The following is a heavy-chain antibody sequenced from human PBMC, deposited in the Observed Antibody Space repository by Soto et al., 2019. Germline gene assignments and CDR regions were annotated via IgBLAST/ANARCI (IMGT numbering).Heavy chain of an antibody. CDR2: IIPLLDIT. CDR3: VRDSPIGSTYSGYDGIDY. J-gene: IGHJ4*02. V-gene: IGHV1-69*08. Sequence: QVQLVQSGAEVKKPGSSMNVSCKASGGTFSNDIITWVRQAPGQGLEWMGRIIPLLDITNYAQKFQGRVTITADKSTSTAYMELNSLRSEDTAVYYCVRDSPIGSTYSGYDGIDYWGQGTLVTVSS. D-gene: IGHD5-12*01. CDR1: GGTFSNDI.